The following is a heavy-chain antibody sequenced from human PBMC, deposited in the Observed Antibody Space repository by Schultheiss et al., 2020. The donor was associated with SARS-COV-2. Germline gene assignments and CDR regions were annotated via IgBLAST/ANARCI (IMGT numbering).Heavy chain of an antibody. CDR1: GFTFSSYS. Sequence: GGSLRLSCAASGFTFSSYSMNWVRQAPGKGLEWVSSISSSSSYIYYADSVKGRFTISRDNSKNTLYLQMNSLRAEDTAVYYCTTDRSLGAAAGDWGQGTLVTVSS. J-gene: IGHJ4*02. V-gene: IGHV3-21*04. D-gene: IGHD6-13*01. CDR2: ISSSSSYI. CDR3: TTDRSLGAAAGD.